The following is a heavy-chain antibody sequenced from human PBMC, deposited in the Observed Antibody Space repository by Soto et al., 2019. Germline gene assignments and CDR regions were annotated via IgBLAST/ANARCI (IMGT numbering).Heavy chain of an antibody. CDR1: GYTFTHYY. V-gene: IGHV1-46*01. D-gene: IGHD6-13*01. CDR2: INPASGST. CDR3: ARDLAAGDY. J-gene: IGHJ4*02. Sequence: QVQLVQSGAEVKKPGASVKLSCRTSGYTFTHYYIHWVLQAPGQGLEWLAIINPASGSTNYAQDFQGRVTLTMDTSTTPVYLELSGLRAEDTAIFYWARDLAAGDYWGQGTLVTVSS.